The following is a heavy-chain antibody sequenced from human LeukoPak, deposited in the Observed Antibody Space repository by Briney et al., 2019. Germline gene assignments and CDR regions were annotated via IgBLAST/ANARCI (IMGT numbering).Heavy chain of an antibody. D-gene: IGHD3-22*01. CDR1: GYTFTSYY. CDR3: ARLVVAHGAFDI. V-gene: IGHV1-46*01. Sequence: ASVKVSCKASGYTFTSYYMHWVRQAPGQGLEWMGIINPSGGSTSYAQKLQGRVTMTTDTSTSTAYMELRSLRSDDTAVYYCARLVVAHGAFDIWGQGTMVTVSS. J-gene: IGHJ3*02. CDR2: INPSGGST.